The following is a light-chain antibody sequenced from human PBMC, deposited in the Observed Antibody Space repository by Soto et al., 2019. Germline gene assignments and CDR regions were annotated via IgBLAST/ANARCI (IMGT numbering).Light chain of an antibody. CDR3: SSYAGRYSWV. J-gene: IGLJ3*02. Sequence: QSALTQPPSASGSPGQSVTISCTGTSSDVGCYNYVSLYQHHPGKAPKLVIYEVTKRPSGVPDRFSGSKSGNTASLSVSGLQAEDEADYYCSSYAGRYSWVFGGGTKLTVL. V-gene: IGLV2-8*01. CDR1: SSDVGCYNY. CDR2: EVT.